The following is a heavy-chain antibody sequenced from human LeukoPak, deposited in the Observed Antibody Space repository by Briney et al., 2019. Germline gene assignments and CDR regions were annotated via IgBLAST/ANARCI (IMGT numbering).Heavy chain of an antibody. V-gene: IGHV1-8*01. J-gene: IGHJ4*02. D-gene: IGHD7-27*01. CDR3: ARGPPNWGMVGY. Sequence: ASVKVSCKASGYTFTSFDFNWVRQTTGQGLEWMGWMKSNNGHTGYAQKFQGRVTMTRDTSISTAYMELSSLTFEDTAVYYCARGPPNWGMVGYWGQGTLVTVSS. CDR1: GYTFTSFD. CDR2: MKSNNGHT.